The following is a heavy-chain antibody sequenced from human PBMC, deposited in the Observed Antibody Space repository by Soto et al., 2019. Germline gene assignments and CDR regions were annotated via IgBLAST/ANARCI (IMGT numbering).Heavy chain of an antibody. Sequence: PGASLRLSGTAAGFTFDDYAMHWVRQGPGRGLEWVSGITWNSGKIAYADSVKGRFTIARDDDNNSLYLQMNSLRPEDTALYYCVKDSYADFHRVLSTAEYFFDYWGHGTLVTVSS. V-gene: IGHV3-9*01. CDR1: GFTFDDYA. CDR2: ITWNSGKI. CDR3: VKDSYADFHRVLSTAEYFFDY. J-gene: IGHJ4*01. D-gene: IGHD2-15*01.